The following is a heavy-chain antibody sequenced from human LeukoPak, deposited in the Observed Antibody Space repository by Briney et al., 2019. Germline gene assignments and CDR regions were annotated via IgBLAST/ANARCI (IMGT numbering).Heavy chain of an antibody. V-gene: IGHV3-33*06. CDR3: AKGICSGGSCYSDY. J-gene: IGHJ4*02. D-gene: IGHD2-15*01. CDR2: IWYDGSNK. Sequence: GGSLRLSCAASGFTFSSYGMHWVRQAPGKGLEWVAVIWYDGSNKYYADSVKGRFTISRDNSKNTLYLQMNSLRAEDTAVYYCAKGICSGGSCYSDYWGQGTLVTVSS. CDR1: GFTFSSYG.